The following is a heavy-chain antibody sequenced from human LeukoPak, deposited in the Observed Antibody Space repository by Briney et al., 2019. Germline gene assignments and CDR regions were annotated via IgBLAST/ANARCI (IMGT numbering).Heavy chain of an antibody. Sequence: ASVKVSCKASGYTFTDYYIHWVRQAPGQGLEWMGWINPNSGGTNYAQKFQGRVTMTRDTSISTVYMELSRPRSDDTAVYYCARGSSSWAYYYYYMDVWGKGTTVTVSS. CDR1: GYTFTDYY. V-gene: IGHV1-2*02. J-gene: IGHJ6*03. D-gene: IGHD6-13*01. CDR3: ARGSSSWAYYYYYMDV. CDR2: INPNSGGT.